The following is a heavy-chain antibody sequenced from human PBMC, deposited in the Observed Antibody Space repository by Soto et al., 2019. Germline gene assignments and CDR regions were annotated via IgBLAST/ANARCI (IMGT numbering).Heavy chain of an antibody. CDR1: GGSISSGDSY. CDR3: ARYCSGGSCYPFDY. J-gene: IGHJ4*02. D-gene: IGHD2-15*01. V-gene: IGHV4-30-4*01. Sequence: QVQLQESGPGLVKPSQTLSLTCTVSGGSISSGDSYWSWIRQPPGKGLEWIGYIFYSGSTYYNPSLKSRVTISVNTSKNQCSLKLSAVTAADTAVYYCARYCSGGSCYPFDYWGQGTLVTVSS. CDR2: IFYSGST.